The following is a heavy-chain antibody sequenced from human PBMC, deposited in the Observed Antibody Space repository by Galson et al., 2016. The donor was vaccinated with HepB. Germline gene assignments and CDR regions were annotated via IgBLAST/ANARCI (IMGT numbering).Heavy chain of an antibody. Sequence: SLRLSCAASGFTFSSYWMHWVRQAPGKGLVWFSRINSDGSSTSYADSVKGRFTISRDNAKNTLYLQMNSLRAEDTAVYYCASSVAAAGNWFDPWGQGTLVTVSS. CDR2: INSDGSST. CDR3: ASSVAAAGNWFDP. CDR1: GFTFSSYW. J-gene: IGHJ5*02. D-gene: IGHD6-13*01. V-gene: IGHV3-74*01.